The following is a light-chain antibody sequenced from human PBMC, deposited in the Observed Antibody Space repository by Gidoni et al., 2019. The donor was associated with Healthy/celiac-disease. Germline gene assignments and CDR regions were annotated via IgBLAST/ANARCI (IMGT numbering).Light chain of an antibody. J-gene: IGLJ2*01. V-gene: IGLV2-14*01. CDR1: SSDVGGYNY. CDR3: SSYTSSSTVV. Sequence: QSALTKPASVSGSPGQSITISCTGTSSDVGGYNYVSWYQQHPGKAPNLMSYDVSKRPSGVSNPFSGSKSGNTASLTLSGLPAEDAADYYCSSYTSSSTVVFGGGTKLTVL. CDR2: DVS.